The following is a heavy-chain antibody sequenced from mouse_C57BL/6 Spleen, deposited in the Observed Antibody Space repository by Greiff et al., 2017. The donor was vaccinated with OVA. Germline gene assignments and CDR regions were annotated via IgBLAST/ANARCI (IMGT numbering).Heavy chain of an antibody. Sequence: VKLQESGPGLVQPSQCLSITCTVSGFSFTSYGVHWVRQSPGKGLEWLGVIWSGGSTDYNAAFISRLSISKDNSKSQVFFKMNRLQADDTAIYYWARDYYASDWYFDVWGTGTTVTVSS. V-gene: IGHV2-2*01. D-gene: IGHD1-1*01. CDR3: ARDYYASDWYFDV. CDR2: IWSGGST. J-gene: IGHJ1*03. CDR1: GFSFTSYG.